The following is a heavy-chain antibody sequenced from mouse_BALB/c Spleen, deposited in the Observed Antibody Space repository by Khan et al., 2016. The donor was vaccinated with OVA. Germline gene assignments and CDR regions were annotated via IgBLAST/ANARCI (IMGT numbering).Heavy chain of an antibody. D-gene: IGHD2-14*01. CDR1: GYTFTSYT. Sequence: QVQLQQSGAELARPGASVKMSCKASGYTFTSYTIHWIKERPGQGLEWIGYINPSNGYTNYNQKFKDKATLTTDKSSTTAYLQLSSLTSDDSEVYNCVREGAYVRNDGWFAYWGKGTLVTVSA. CDR2: INPSNGYT. CDR3: VREGAYVRNDGWFAY. J-gene: IGHJ3*01. V-gene: IGHV1-4*01.